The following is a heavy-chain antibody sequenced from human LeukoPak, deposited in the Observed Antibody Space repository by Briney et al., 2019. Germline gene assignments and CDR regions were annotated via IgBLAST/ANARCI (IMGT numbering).Heavy chain of an antibody. CDR1: GFTFSSYG. Sequence: GGSLRLSCAASGFTFSSYGMHWVRQAPGKGLEWVAFIRFDGSYNSYSDSVKGRFTISRDNSKNTLYLQMNSLRAEDTAVYYCAKVRLGYCSGGSCSRGGTSMDVWGRGTTVTISS. CDR2: IRFDGSYN. D-gene: IGHD2-15*01. J-gene: IGHJ6*03. CDR3: AKVRLGYCSGGSCSRGGTSMDV. V-gene: IGHV3-30*02.